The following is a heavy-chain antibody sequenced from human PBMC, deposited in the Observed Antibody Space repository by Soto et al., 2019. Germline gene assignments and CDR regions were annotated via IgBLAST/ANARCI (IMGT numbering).Heavy chain of an antibody. CDR3: AKGGVTTVTTYWYFDL. CDR1: GFTFSSYG. CDR2: ISYDGSNK. Sequence: QVQLVESGGGVVQPGRSLRLSCAASGFTFSSYGMHWVRQAPGKELEWVAVISYDGSNKYYADSVKGRFTISRDNSKNTLYLQMNSLRAEDTAVYYCAKGGVTTVTTYWYFDLWGRGTLVTVSS. D-gene: IGHD4-17*01. V-gene: IGHV3-30*18. J-gene: IGHJ2*01.